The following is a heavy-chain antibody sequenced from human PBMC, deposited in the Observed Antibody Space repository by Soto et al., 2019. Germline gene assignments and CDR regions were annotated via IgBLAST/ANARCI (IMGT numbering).Heavy chain of an antibody. J-gene: IGHJ6*02. V-gene: IGHV1-24*01. CDR3: ATSSAGTLYYYYGMDV. D-gene: IGHD6-13*01. Sequence: ASVKVSCKVSGYTLTELSMHWVRQAPGKGLEWMGGFDPEDGETIYAQKFQGRVTMTEDTSTDTAYTELSSLRSEDTAVYYCATSSAGTLYYYYGMDVWGQGTTVTVSS. CDR2: FDPEDGET. CDR1: GYTLTELS.